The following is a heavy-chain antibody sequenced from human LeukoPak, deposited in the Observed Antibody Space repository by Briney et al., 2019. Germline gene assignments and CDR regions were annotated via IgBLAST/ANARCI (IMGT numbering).Heavy chain of an antibody. V-gene: IGHV3-30*14. CDR2: ISYDGSNK. J-gene: IGHJ4*02. CDR3: ARGRNGVYYFDY. Sequence: GRSLRLSCAASGFTFSSYAMHWVRQAPGKGLEWVAVISYDGSNKYYADSVKGRFTISRDNSKNTLYLQMNSLRADDTALYYCARGRNGVYYFDYWGQGTLVTVSS. D-gene: IGHD3-10*01. CDR1: GFTFSSYA.